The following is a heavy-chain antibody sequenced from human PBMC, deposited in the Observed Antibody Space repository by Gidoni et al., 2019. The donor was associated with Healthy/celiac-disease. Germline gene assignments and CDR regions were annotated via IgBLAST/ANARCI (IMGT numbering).Heavy chain of an antibody. J-gene: IGHJ3*02. Sequence: QLQLQESGPGVVQPSETLSLTCTVSVGSISSSSYYWGWIRQPPGKGLEWSGSIYYSGSPYYNPSLKSGVTISVDTSKNQFSLKLSSVTAAETAVYYCARHWDIVVVPAAIEAFDIWGQGTMVTVSS. V-gene: IGHV4-39*01. CDR3: ARHWDIVVVPAAIEAFDI. CDR2: IYYSGSP. D-gene: IGHD2-2*02. CDR1: VGSISSSSYY.